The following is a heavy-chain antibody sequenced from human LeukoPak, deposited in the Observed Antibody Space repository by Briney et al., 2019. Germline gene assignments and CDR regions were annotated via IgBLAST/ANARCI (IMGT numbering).Heavy chain of an antibody. V-gene: IGHV3-33*01. CDR1: RFTLSNYG. D-gene: IGHD1-1*01. Sequence: PGRSLRLSCAASRFTLSNYGMHWVRQAPGKGLEWVAVMWHDGSNKYYADSVKGRFTISRDNSKNTLYLQMNSLRAEDTAVYYCARNWNNCFDHWGQGTLVTVSS. CDR2: MWHDGSNK. CDR3: ARNWNNCFDH. J-gene: IGHJ5*02.